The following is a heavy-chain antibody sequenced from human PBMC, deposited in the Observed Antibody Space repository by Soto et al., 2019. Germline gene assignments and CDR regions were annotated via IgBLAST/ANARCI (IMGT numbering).Heavy chain of an antibody. J-gene: IGHJ3*02. V-gene: IGHV3-23*01. Sequence: GGSLRLSCAASEFSFSDYSLNWVRQAPGKGLEWVSAISGSGSSTYYADSVKGRFTISRDKAKNTLYLQMNSLRAEDTAVYYCAKALYGNDAFDIWGQGTMVTVSS. D-gene: IGHD2-8*01. CDR2: ISGSGSST. CDR1: EFSFSDYS. CDR3: AKALYGNDAFDI.